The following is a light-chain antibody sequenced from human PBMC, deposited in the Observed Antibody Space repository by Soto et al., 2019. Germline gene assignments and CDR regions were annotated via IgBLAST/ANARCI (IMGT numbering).Light chain of an antibody. V-gene: IGLV2-14*01. J-gene: IGLJ1*01. CDR2: EVS. CDR1: SSDVGGYNF. CDR3: SSYTSNRGV. Sequence: QSVLTQPASVSGSPGQSITISCTGTSSDVGGYNFVSWYQQHPGKAPKLMIYEVSNRPSGVSDRFSGSKSGNTASLTISGLQAEDEDDYYCSSYTSNRGVFGTGTKLTVL.